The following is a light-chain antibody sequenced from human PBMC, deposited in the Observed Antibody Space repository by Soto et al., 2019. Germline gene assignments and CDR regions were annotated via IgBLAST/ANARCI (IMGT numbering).Light chain of an antibody. J-gene: IGLJ3*02. CDR1: SGHSSYA. CDR3: QTLGTGVWV. Sequence: QLVLTQSPSASASLGASVKLTCTLSSGHSSYAIAWHQQQPEKGPRYLMKLNSDGSHSKWDGIPDRFSGSSSGAERYLTISSLQSEEEADYYCQTLGTGVWVFGGGTKLTVL. CDR2: LNSDGSH. V-gene: IGLV4-69*01.